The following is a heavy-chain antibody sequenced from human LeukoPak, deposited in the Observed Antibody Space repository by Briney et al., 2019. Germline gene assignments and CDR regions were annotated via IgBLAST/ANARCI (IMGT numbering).Heavy chain of an antibody. V-gene: IGHV3-48*03. CDR3: AELGITMIGGV. Sequence: GGSLRLSCAASGFTFSSYEMKWVRQAPGKGLEGVSYISSSGSTIYYDDSVKGRFTISRDNAKNSLYLQMNSLRAEDTAVYYCAELGITMIGGVWGKGTTVTISS. D-gene: IGHD3-10*02. CDR1: GFTFSSYE. J-gene: IGHJ6*04. CDR2: ISSSGSTI.